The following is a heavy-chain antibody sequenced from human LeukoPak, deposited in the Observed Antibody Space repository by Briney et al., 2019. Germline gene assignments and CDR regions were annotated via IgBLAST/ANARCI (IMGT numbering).Heavy chain of an antibody. Sequence: GSLRLSCAASGFTVSSNYMSWIRQPPGKGLEWIGYIYTSGSTNYNPSLKSRVTISVDTSKNQFSLKLSSVTAADTAVYYCARGGAYSLSYFDPWGQGTLVTVSS. CDR1: GFTVSSNY. CDR3: ARGGAYSLSYFDP. CDR2: IYTSGST. V-gene: IGHV4-4*09. J-gene: IGHJ5*02. D-gene: IGHD3-10*01.